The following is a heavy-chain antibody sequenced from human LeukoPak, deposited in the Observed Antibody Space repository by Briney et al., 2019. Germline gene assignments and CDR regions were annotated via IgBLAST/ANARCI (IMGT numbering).Heavy chain of an antibody. D-gene: IGHD6-13*01. CDR1: GFTFSSYW. J-gene: IGHJ4*02. Sequence: GGSLRLSCAASGFTFSSYWMHWIRQGPGKGLVWVSRINTDGSSTNYADFVKGRFTISRDNAKNTLYLQMNSLRTDDTAVYFCATPGIRDQYDFDSWGQGTLVTVSS. CDR3: ATPGIRDQYDFDS. V-gene: IGHV3-74*01. CDR2: INTDGSST.